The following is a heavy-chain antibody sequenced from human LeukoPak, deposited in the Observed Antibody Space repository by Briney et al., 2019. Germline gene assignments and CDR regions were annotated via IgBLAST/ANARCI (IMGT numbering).Heavy chain of an antibody. J-gene: IGHJ4*02. CDR1: GYTFTSYD. Sequence: GASVKVSCKASGYTFTSYDINWVRQAAGQGLEWMGWMNPNSGNTGYAQKFQGRVTITRNTSISTAYMELSSLRSEDTVVYSCARGPSWSGYSQPYYFDYWGQGTLVTVSS. D-gene: IGHD3-3*01. CDR3: ARGPSWSGYSQPYYFDY. V-gene: IGHV1-8*03. CDR2: MNPNSGNT.